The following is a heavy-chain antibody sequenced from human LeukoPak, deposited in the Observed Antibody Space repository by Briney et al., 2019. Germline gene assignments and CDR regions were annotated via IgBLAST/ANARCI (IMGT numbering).Heavy chain of an antibody. D-gene: IGHD1-26*01. CDR2: IYHRGST. CDR1: GYSISSGYY. J-gene: IGHJ4*02. Sequence: PSETLSLTCTVSGYSISSGYYWGWIRQPPGKGLEWIGSIYHRGSTYYNPSLKSRVTISVDMSKNQFSLKLSSVTAADTAVYYCARDSGSRDYFDYWGQGTLVTVSS. V-gene: IGHV4-38-2*02. CDR3: ARDSGSRDYFDY.